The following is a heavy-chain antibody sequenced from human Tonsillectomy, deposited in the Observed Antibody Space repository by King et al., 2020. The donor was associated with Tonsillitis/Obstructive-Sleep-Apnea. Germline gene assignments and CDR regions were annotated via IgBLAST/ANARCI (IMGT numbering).Heavy chain of an antibody. V-gene: IGHV3-23*04. CDR3: AKGHWSGGAFDI. CDR1: GFPFISYV. J-gene: IGHJ3*02. Sequence: VQLVESGGGLVQPGGSLRLSCAASGFPFISYVMSWVRQAPGKGLVWVSGIIARCRRTYYGDSVKGRFSNSRDNSKRTLYLQLNSRRAEDTAVYYCAKGHWSGGAFDIWGLGTMVTVSS. CDR2: IIARCRRT. D-gene: IGHD1-1*01.